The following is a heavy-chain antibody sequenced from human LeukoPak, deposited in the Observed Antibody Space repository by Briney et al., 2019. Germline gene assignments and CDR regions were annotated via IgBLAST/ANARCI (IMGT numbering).Heavy chain of an antibody. J-gene: IGHJ1*01. Sequence: SETLSLTCTVSGGPISSSNDYWGWIRQPPGKGLEWIGYIYYSGSTNYNPSLKSRVTISVDTSKNQFSLKLSSVTAADTAVYYCARGGWYPESFQHWGQGALVTVSS. CDR2: IYYSGST. CDR1: GGPISSSNDY. V-gene: IGHV4-61*05. CDR3: ARGGWYPESFQH. D-gene: IGHD6-19*01.